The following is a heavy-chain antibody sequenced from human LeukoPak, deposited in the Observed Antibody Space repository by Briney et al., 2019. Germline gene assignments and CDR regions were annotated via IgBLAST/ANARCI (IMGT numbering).Heavy chain of an antibody. J-gene: IGHJ6*03. CDR1: GGFISSSSYH. CDR3: AREKIGTGTILRKDYYYMDV. D-gene: IGHD1-1*01. CDR2: FYSIGST. Sequence: PSETLSLTCTVSGGFISSSSYHWGWIRQPPGKGLEWIGSFYSIGSTYYNPSLKSRVTISVDTSRNQFSLKLSSATAADTAIYYCAREKIGTGTILRKDYYYMDVWGKGTTVTVSS. V-gene: IGHV4-39*07.